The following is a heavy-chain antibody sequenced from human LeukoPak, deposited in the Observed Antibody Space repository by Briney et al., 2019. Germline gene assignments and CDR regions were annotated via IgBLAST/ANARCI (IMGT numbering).Heavy chain of an antibody. Sequence: GSLRLSCAASGFTFSSYSMIWVRQAPGKGLEWVSSISSSSSYIYYADSVKGRFTISRDNAKNSLYLQMNSLRAEDTAVYYCARGAYGSGSPYYYGMDVWGQGTTVTVSS. D-gene: IGHD3-10*01. CDR3: ARGAYGSGSPYYYGMDV. CDR2: ISSSSSYI. V-gene: IGHV3-21*01. J-gene: IGHJ6*02. CDR1: GFTFSSYS.